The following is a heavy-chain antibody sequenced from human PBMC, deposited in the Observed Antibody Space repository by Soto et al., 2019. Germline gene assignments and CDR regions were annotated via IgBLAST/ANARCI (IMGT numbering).Heavy chain of an antibody. CDR1: GFTFSSYA. D-gene: IGHD3-22*01. J-gene: IGHJ4*02. V-gene: IGHV3-30-3*01. Sequence: SLRLSFAASGFTFSSYAMHWVRQAPGKGLEWVAVISYDGSNKYYADSVKGRFTISRDNSKNTLYLQMNSLRAEDTAVYYCARDLENYYDSSGYGYWGQGTLVTVSS. CDR3: ARDLENYYDSSGYGY. CDR2: ISYDGSNK.